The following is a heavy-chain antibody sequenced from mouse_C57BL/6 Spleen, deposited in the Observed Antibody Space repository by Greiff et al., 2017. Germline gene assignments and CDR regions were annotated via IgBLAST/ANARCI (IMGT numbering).Heavy chain of an antibody. J-gene: IGHJ2*01. CDR3: ASHYYGSSQYYFDY. CDR1: GYAFSSSW. Sequence: LVESGPELVKPGASVKISCKASGYAFSSSWMNWVKQRPGKGLEWIGRIYPGDGDTNYNGKFKGKATLTADKSSSTAYMQLSSLTSEDSAVYFCASHYYGSSQYYFDYWGQGTTLTVSS. CDR2: IYPGDGDT. D-gene: IGHD1-1*01. V-gene: IGHV1-82*01.